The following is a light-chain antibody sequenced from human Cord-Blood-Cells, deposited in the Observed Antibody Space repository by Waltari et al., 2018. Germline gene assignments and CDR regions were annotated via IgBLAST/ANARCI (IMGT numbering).Light chain of an antibody. CDR3: SSYTSSSTWV. CDR2: DVS. V-gene: IGLV2-14*01. CDR1: SSDVGGHNY. Sequence: QSALTQPASVSGSPGQSLTISCTGTSSDVGGHNYAPWYQQHPGKPPKLMIYDVSKRPSGVSNRFSGSKSGNTASLTISGLQAEDEADYYCSSYTSSSTWVFGGGTKLTVL. J-gene: IGLJ3*02.